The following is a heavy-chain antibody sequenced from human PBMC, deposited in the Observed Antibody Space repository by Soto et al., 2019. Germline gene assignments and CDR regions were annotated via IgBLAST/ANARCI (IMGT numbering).Heavy chain of an antibody. Sequence: ASVKVSCKASGYTFTSYAISWVRQAPGQELEWTGWINVYNGNTKYAQKFQGRVTMTTDTSTSTVYMELRSLTSDDMAVYYCAREGVAATTGISGYWGQGTLVTVSS. CDR1: GYTFTSYA. D-gene: IGHD6-13*01. V-gene: IGHV1-18*03. CDR2: INVYNGNT. J-gene: IGHJ4*02. CDR3: AREGVAATTGISGY.